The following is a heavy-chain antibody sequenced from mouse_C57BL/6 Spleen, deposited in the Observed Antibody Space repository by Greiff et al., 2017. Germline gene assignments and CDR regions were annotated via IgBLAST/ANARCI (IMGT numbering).Heavy chain of an antibody. CDR3: ARKGFSLYSYAIDY. CDR2: IDPSDSYT. J-gene: IGHJ4*01. CDR1: GYTFTSYW. D-gene: IGHD2-3*01. Sequence: VQLQQPGAELVKPGASVKLSCKASGYTFTSYWMQWVKQRPGQGLEWIGEIDPSDSYTNYNQKFKGKATLTLDTSSSTAYMQLSSLTSDDSAVYYCARKGFSLYSYAIDYWGQGTSVTVSS. V-gene: IGHV1-50*01.